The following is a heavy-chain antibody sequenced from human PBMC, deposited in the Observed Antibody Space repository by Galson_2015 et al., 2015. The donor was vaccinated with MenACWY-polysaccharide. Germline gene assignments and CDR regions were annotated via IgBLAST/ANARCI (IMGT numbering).Heavy chain of an antibody. Sequence: SLRLSCAVSGFTFSSYVMSWVRQAPGRGLEWVSSITDSGSSTYYVDSVKGRFTISRDNSKNTLFLQMNSLRADDTAVYYCAKNGYTGSSYGYFDSWGQGTLGTVSS. D-gene: IGHD1-26*01. J-gene: IGHJ4*02. CDR2: ITDSGSST. CDR1: GFTFSSYV. CDR3: AKNGYTGSSYGYFDS. V-gene: IGHV3-23*01.